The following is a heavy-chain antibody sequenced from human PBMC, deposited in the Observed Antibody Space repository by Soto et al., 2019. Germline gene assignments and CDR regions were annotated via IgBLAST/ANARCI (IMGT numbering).Heavy chain of an antibody. J-gene: IGHJ4*02. Sequence: GGSLRLSCAATGFTFNNYAMTWVRQAPGRGLEWVSTVRRTERDTYYADSVKGRFTISRDNSRSNLYLQMDSLRSEDTVVYYCARAESGSSGWYKGRRYFDYWGQGSLVTVSS. CDR3: ARAESGSSGWYKGRRYFDY. V-gene: IGHV3-23*01. D-gene: IGHD6-19*01. CDR2: VRRTERDT. CDR1: GFTFNNYA.